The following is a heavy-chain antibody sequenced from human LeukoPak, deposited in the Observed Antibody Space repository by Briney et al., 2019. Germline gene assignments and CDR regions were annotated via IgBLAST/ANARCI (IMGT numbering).Heavy chain of an antibody. CDR3: ARGGYSFDY. D-gene: IGHD5-12*01. Sequence: GSLKLSWSGSGFTFRCFFMGWGRQGPGEGLEWVARLHPDGSERNYVGSVEGRFTVFGDNAKSSLFLQMHSLRVEDTAVYYCARGGYSFDYLGQGTLVTVPS. V-gene: IGHV3-7*01. CDR1: GFTFRCFF. CDR2: LHPDGSER. J-gene: IGHJ4*02.